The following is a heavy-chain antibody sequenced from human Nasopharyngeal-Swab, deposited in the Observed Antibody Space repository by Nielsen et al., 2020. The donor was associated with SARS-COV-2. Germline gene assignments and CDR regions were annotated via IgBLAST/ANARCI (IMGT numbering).Heavy chain of an antibody. J-gene: IGHJ4*02. CDR2: IYYNGRT. D-gene: IGHD5-24*01. CDR3: ARAIEAYGPRDVANEDF. CDR1: GGSLTSFF. V-gene: IGHV4-59*01. Sequence: ESLKISCSVAGGSLTSFFWSWIRQPPGKELEWLGYIYYNGRTTYNPSLKRRVTISVDTSNNQFSLKVASVTTADTAVYYCARAIEAYGPRDVANEDFWGRGTLVTVSS.